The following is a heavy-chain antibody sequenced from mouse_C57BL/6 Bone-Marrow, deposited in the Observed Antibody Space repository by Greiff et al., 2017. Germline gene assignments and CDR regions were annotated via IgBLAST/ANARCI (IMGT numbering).Heavy chain of an antibody. J-gene: IGHJ3*01. CDR3: ASDYYGSSSFAY. CDR2: ILPGSGST. Sequence: QVQLQQSGAELMKPGASVKLSCKATGYTFTGYWIEWVKQRPGHGLEWIGEILPGSGSTNYNGKFKGKATFTADTSSNTAYMQLSSLTTEDSAIYYCASDYYGSSSFAYWGQGTLVTVSA. CDR1: GYTFTGYW. D-gene: IGHD1-1*01. V-gene: IGHV1-9*01.